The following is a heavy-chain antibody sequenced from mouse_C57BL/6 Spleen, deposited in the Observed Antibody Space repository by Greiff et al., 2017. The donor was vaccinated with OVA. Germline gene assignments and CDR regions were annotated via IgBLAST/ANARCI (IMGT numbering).Heavy chain of an antibody. CDR1: GFSFNTYA. D-gene: IGHD1-2*01. CDR2: IRSKSNNYAT. Sequence: EVQLVESGGGLVQPKGSLKLSCAASGFSFNTYAMNWVRQAPGKGLEWVARIRSKSNNYATYYADSVKDRFTISRDDSESMLYLQMNNLKTEDTAMYYCVRSTTAWYFDVWGTGTTVTVSS. CDR3: VRSTTAWYFDV. J-gene: IGHJ1*03. V-gene: IGHV10-1*01.